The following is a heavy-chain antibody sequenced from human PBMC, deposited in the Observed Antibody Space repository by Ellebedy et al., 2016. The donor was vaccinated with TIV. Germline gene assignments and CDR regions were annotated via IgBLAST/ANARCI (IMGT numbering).Heavy chain of an antibody. CDR3: ASPKRNLYDSGSHLVFGY. CDR1: GGTFGSYT. Sequence: ASVKVSXXASGGTFGSYTINWVRQAPGQGLDWMGGIIPFFGTSRYSQKFQGRVTITADESTSTAFLELSSLSSVDTAVYYCASPKRNLYDSGSHLVFGYWGQGTLVTVSS. V-gene: IGHV1-69*13. CDR2: IIPFFGTS. D-gene: IGHD3-10*01. J-gene: IGHJ4*02.